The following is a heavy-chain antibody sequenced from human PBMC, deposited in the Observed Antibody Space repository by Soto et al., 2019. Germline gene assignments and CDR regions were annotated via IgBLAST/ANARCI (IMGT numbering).Heavy chain of an antibody. CDR1: GFTLSSYA. CDR3: VRDLMSCSGGRGTSVGWIDP. J-gene: IGHJ5*02. Sequence: GGSLRLSWAASGFTLSSYAMHWVRQAPGKGLEWVALISYDGSDKDYADSVKGRFTISRDNSRNTLYLQMNSLRAEDTALYYCVRDLMSCSGGRGTSVGWIDPWSQGTLVSDSS. CDR2: ISYDGSDK. V-gene: IGHV3-30-3*01. D-gene: IGHD2-15*01.